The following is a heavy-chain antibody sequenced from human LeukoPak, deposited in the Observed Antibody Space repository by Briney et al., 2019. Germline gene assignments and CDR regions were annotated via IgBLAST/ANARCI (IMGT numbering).Heavy chain of an antibody. Sequence: PGGSLRLSCAASGFSFDSFYMGWIRQVPGKGLDYIALISASGAVPYYAESVEGRFTVSRDNAKNSVSLQMNSLSADDTTIYYCARSLIVASEDYWGQGTQVIVPS. V-gene: IGHV3-11*04. CDR1: GFSFDSFY. CDR3: ARSLIVASEDY. J-gene: IGHJ4*02. D-gene: IGHD3-22*01. CDR2: ISASGAVP.